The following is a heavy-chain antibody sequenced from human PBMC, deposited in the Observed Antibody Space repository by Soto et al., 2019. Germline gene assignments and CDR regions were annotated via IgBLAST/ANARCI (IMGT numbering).Heavy chain of an antibody. CDR2: IYYSGST. J-gene: IGHJ3*02. D-gene: IGHD3-3*01. CDR1: GGSISSGDYY. Sequence: QVQLQESGPGLVKPSQTLSLTCTVSGGSISSGDYYWSWIRQPPGKGLEGIGYIYYSGSTYYHPSLKSRGTIAVEMSKNHFSLKLRYVPAADPGVYYCAGDLRYDFWSGDPSEAFEIWGQGTMVTVSS. V-gene: IGHV4-30-4*01. CDR3: AGDLRYDFWSGDPSEAFEI.